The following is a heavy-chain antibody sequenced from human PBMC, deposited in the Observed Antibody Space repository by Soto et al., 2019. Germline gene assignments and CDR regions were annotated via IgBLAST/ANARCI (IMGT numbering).Heavy chain of an antibody. D-gene: IGHD4-17*01. CDR1: GGSITSSY. V-gene: IGHV4-59*12. J-gene: IGHJ6*02. CDR3: AREGYSDTYSYYQTLDV. Sequence: SETLSLTCTVSGGSITSSYWSWIRRPPGKGLEWIAYIYDTGISGYTPSTSYNPSLKSRVTMSVDTSKNQFSLNLRSVTAADTAVYYCAREGYSDTYSYYQTLDVWGQGTTVTVSS. CDR2: IYDTGISGYTPST.